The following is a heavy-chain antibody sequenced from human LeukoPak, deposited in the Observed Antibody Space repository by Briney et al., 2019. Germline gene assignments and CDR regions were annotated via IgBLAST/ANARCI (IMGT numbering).Heavy chain of an antibody. CDR1: GFTFSNYW. Sequence: GGSLRLSCAASGFTFSNYWMSWVRQAPGKGLEWVANIKQDRSEKYYVDSVKGRFTISRDNAKNTLYLQMNSLRAEDTAVYYCARGDYGGAEDYWGQGTLATVSS. J-gene: IGHJ4*02. CDR2: IKQDRSEK. CDR3: ARGDYGGAEDY. V-gene: IGHV3-7*01. D-gene: IGHD4-23*01.